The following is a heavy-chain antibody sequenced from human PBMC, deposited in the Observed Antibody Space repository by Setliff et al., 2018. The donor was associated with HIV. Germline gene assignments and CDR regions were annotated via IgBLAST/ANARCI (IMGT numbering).Heavy chain of an antibody. D-gene: IGHD2-21*02. CDR2: VHDRGST. CDR3: ARVVTGNFDY. J-gene: IGHJ4*02. Sequence: SETLSLTCTVSGGSIRNHYWSWIRQPPGKALEWIGYVHDRGSTSYKPSLDSRVAMSVDTSKNQFSLRLTSVTAADTAVYYCARVVTGNFDYWGQGNMVTVSS. CDR1: GGSIRNHY. V-gene: IGHV4-59*11.